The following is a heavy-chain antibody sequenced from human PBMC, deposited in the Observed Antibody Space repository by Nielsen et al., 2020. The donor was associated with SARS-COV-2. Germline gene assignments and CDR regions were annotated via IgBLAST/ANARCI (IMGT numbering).Heavy chain of an antibody. CDR1: GFTFSDYW. CDR3: ARNFYGSGSYPFDP. V-gene: IGHV3-7*03. D-gene: IGHD3-10*01. CDR2: IHQDGGET. J-gene: IGHJ5*02. Sequence: GESLKISCAASGFTFSDYWMSWVRQAPGKGLEWVANIHQDGGETRYADSMKGRFTISRDNAKNSLYLQMNSLRAEDTAMYYCARNFYGSGSYPFDPWGQGTLVTVSS.